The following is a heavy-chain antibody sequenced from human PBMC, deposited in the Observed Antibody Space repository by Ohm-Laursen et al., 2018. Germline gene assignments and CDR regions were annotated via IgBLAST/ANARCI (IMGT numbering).Heavy chain of an antibody. CDR2: INPSGGST. J-gene: IGHJ4*02. CDR3: ARVRGAVTMVRGATFDY. V-gene: IGHV1-46*01. Sequence: SVKVSCKASGYTFTSYYMHWVRQAPGQGLEWMGIINPSGGSTSYAQKFQGRVTMTRDTSTSTVYMELSSLRSEDTAVYYCARVRGAVTMVRGATFDYWGQGTLVTVSS. D-gene: IGHD3-10*01. CDR1: GYTFTSYY.